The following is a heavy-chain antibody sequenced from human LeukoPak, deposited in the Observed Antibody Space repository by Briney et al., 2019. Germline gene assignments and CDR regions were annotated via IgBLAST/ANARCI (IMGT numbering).Heavy chain of an antibody. D-gene: IGHD1-26*01. CDR1: GSSISTYY. CDR2: IFYTGIA. Sequence: PSETLSLTCTVSGSSISTYYWSWIRQPPGKGLEWIGYIFYTGIANYNPSLRGRVTISLDTANNQFSLRVSSVTAADTAVYYCARTPPLSGDDYWGQGTLVTVSS. J-gene: IGHJ4*01. V-gene: IGHV4-59*01. CDR3: ARTPPLSGDDY.